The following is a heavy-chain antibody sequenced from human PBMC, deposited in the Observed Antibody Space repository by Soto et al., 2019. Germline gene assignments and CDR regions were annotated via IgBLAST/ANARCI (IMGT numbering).Heavy chain of an antibody. CDR2: IYDSGST. V-gene: IGHV4-59*01. Sequence: PSETLSLTCTVSGGSIISYYWSWIRQPPGKGLEWIGYIYDSGSTSYNPSLKSRVTISVDTSKNQFSLKLSSVTAADTAVYYCARAHYGDYGYGMDVWGQGTTVTVSS. J-gene: IGHJ6*02. CDR3: ARAHYGDYGYGMDV. CDR1: GGSIISYY. D-gene: IGHD4-17*01.